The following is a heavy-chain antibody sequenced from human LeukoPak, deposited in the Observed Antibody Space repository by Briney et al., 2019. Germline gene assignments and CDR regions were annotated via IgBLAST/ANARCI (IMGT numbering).Heavy chain of an antibody. Sequence: TSETLSLTCTASGGSISSSSYYWGWIRQPPGKGLEWIGSIYYSGSTYYNPSLKSRVTISVDTSKNQFSLKLSSVTAADTAVYYCARTLVVAVRDAFDIWGQGTMVTVSS. J-gene: IGHJ3*02. D-gene: IGHD2-15*01. CDR3: ARTLVVAVRDAFDI. CDR1: GGSISSSSYY. V-gene: IGHV4-39*01. CDR2: IYYSGST.